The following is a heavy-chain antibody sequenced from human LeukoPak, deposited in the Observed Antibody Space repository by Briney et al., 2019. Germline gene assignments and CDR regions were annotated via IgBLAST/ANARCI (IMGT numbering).Heavy chain of an antibody. D-gene: IGHD3-22*01. CDR3: ARSTGRRRYYHDSSGYYFYYFDY. Sequence: ASVKVSCKASGGTFSSYAISWVRQAPGQGLEWMGGIIPIFGTANYAQKFQGRVTITADESTSTAYMELSSLRSEDTAVYYCARSTGRRRYYHDSSGYYFYYFDYWGQGTLVTVSS. CDR2: IIPIFGTA. J-gene: IGHJ4*02. CDR1: GGTFSSYA. V-gene: IGHV1-69*13.